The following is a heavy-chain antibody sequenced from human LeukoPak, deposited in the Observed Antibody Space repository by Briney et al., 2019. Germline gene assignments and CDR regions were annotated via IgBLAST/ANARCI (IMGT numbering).Heavy chain of an antibody. D-gene: IGHD3-3*01. J-gene: IGHJ4*02. V-gene: IGHV1-2*06. Sequence: HGASVNVSCKASGYTFTSYYMHWVRQAPGQGLEWMGRINPRDGETNFAQKFQGRVTMTSDTSISTAYMELSGLRSDDTAVYYCGRDWELRFHQGGLDYWGQGALVTVSS. CDR1: GYTFTSYY. CDR2: INPRDGET. CDR3: GRDWELRFHQGGLDY.